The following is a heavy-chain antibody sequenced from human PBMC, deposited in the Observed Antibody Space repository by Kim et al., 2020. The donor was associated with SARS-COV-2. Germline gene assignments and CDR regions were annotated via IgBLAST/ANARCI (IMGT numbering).Heavy chain of an antibody. V-gene: IGHV4-39*01. D-gene: IGHD6-19*01. CDR3: ARRGVGVAVAGTEDY. J-gene: IGHJ4*02. CDR1: GGSISCSSYY. Sequence: SETLSLTCTVSGGSISCSSYYWGWIRQPPGKGLEWIGSIYYSGSTYYNPSLKSRVTISVDTSKNQFSLKLSSVTAADTAVYYCARRGVGVAVAGTEDYWGQGTLVTVSS. CDR2: IYYSGST.